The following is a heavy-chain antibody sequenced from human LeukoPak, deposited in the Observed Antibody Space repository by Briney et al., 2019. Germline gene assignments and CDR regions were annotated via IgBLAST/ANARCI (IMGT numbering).Heavy chain of an antibody. CDR2: ISGSGGST. D-gene: IGHD1-26*01. CDR3: AKDTRRGGGSYFGTCDY. J-gene: IGHJ4*02. CDR1: GFTFSSYA. Sequence: PGGSLRLSCAASGFTFSSYAMSWVRQAPGKGLEWVSAISGSGGSTYYADSVKGRFTISRDNSKNTLYLQMNSLRAEDTAVYYCAKDTRRGGGSYFGTCDYWGQGTLVTVSS. V-gene: IGHV3-23*01.